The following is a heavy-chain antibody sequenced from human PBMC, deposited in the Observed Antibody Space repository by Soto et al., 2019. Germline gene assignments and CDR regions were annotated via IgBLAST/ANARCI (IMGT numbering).Heavy chain of an antibody. CDR1: GGSISSGGYY. Sequence: SETLSLTCTVSGGSISSGGYYWSWIRQHPGKGLEWIGYIYYSGSTYYNPSLKSRVTISVDTSKNQFSLKLSSVTAADTAVYYCARAEDIVVVPAANSWGINAFDIWGQGTMVTVSS. CDR2: IYYSGST. V-gene: IGHV4-31*03. J-gene: IGHJ3*02. D-gene: IGHD2-2*01. CDR3: ARAEDIVVVPAANSWGINAFDI.